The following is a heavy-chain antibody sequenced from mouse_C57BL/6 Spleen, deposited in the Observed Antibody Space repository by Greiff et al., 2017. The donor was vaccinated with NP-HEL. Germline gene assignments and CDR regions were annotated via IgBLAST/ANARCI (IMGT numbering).Heavy chain of an antibody. V-gene: IGHV1-85*01. Sequence: QVQLQQSGPELVKPGASVKLSCKASGYTFTSYDINWVKQRPGQGLEWIGWIYPRAGSTKYNEKFKGKATLTVDTSSSTAYMELHSLTSEDSAVYFCARGPYYSNYAMDYWGQGTSVTVSS. CDR2: IYPRAGST. J-gene: IGHJ4*01. CDR3: ARGPYYSNYAMDY. CDR1: GYTFTSYD. D-gene: IGHD2-5*01.